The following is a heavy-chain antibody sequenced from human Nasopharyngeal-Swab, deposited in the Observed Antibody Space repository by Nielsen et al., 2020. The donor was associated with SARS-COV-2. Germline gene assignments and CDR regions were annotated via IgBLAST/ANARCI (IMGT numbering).Heavy chain of an antibody. CDR2: IIPIFGTA. CDR3: ARDRYYDILTGYAYYYYGMDV. J-gene: IGHJ6*02. V-gene: IGHV1-69*13. D-gene: IGHD3-9*01. CDR1: GGTFSSYA. Sequence: SVKVSCKASGGTFSSYAISWVRQAPGQGLEWMGGIIPIFGTANYAQKFQGRVTITADESTSTAYMELSSLRSEDTAVYYCARDRYYDILTGYAYYYYGMDVCGQGTTVTVSS.